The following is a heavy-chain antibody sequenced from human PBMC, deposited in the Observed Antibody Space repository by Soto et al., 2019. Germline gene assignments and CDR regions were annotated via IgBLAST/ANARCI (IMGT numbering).Heavy chain of an antibody. CDR2: ISAYNGNT. D-gene: IGHD2-15*01. Sequence: ASVKVSCKASGYTFTSYGISWVRQAPGQGLEWMGWISAYNGNTNYAQKLQGRVTMTTDTSTSTAYMELRSLRSDDTAVYYCARDLYCSGGSCYYPRRFYYPCGMDVWGQGTTVTVSS. CDR3: ARDLYCSGGSCYYPRRFYYPCGMDV. CDR1: GYTFTSYG. J-gene: IGHJ6*02. V-gene: IGHV1-18*01.